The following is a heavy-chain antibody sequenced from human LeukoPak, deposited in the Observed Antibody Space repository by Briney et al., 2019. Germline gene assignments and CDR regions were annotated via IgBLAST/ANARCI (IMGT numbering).Heavy chain of an antibody. D-gene: IGHD4-23*01. Sequence: SETLSLTCAVYGGSFSGYYWSWIRQPPGKGLEWIGEINHSGSTNYNPSLKSRVTISVDTSKNQFSLKLSSVTAADTAVYYCARGAGGRFDYWGQGTLVTASS. V-gene: IGHV4-34*01. CDR2: INHSGST. CDR1: GGSFSGYY. CDR3: ARGAGGRFDY. J-gene: IGHJ4*02.